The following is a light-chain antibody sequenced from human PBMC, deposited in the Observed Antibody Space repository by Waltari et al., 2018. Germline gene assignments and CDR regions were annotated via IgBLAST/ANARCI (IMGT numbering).Light chain of an antibody. V-gene: IGKV1-39*01. CDR3: QQSYSTPLT. Sequence: DIQMTQSPSSLSASVGDRVTITCRASQSISNYINWYQQKPGRDPNLLIYAASNLQSGVPSRFSGSGAGTDFTLTISSLQPEDFATYYCQQSYSTPLTFGGGTKVEIK. CDR1: QSISNY. J-gene: IGKJ4*01. CDR2: AAS.